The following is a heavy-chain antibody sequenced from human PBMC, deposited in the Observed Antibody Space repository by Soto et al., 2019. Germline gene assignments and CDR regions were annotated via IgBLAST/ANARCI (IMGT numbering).Heavy chain of an antibody. CDR3: ARVRGRRYSGYWRGPSGY. J-gene: IGHJ4*02. CDR2: VNHSGST. D-gene: IGHD5-12*01. V-gene: IGHV4-34*01. Sequence: QVQLQQWGAGLLKPSETLSLTCAVYGGSFSGYYWSWIRQPPGQGLEWSGEVNHSGSTNYNPSLMRRFTTAVDTSMNQLSLKVHSVTAADTAVYYCARVRGRRYSGYWRGPSGYWCQGTLLTVSS. CDR1: GGSFSGYY.